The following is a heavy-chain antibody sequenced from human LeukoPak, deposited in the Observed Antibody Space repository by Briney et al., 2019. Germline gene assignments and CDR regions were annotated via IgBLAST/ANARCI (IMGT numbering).Heavy chain of an antibody. CDR3: AKDRRGSGWYYFDY. J-gene: IGHJ4*02. CDR1: GFTVSSNY. Sequence: GGSLRLSCAASGFTVSSNYMSWVRQAPGKGLEGVSVIYSSGNIFYADSVKGRFTISRDNSKNTLYLQMNSLRAEDTAVYYCAKDRRGSGWYYFDYWGQGTLVTVSS. D-gene: IGHD6-19*01. CDR2: IYSSGNI. V-gene: IGHV3-66*03.